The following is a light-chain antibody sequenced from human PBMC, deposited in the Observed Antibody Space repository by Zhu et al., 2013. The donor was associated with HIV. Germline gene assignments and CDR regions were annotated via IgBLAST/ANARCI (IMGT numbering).Light chain of an antibody. V-gene: IGKV3-20*01. J-gene: IGKJ1*01. CDR3: QQYITSPWT. CDR2: GAS. Sequence: EIVLTQSPGTLSLSPGERATLSCRASQSVRNYFAWYQQKPGQAPRLLIYGASSRATGIPDTFSGSGSGTGLRLSPSADLEPEDFAVYYCQQYITSPWTFGQGTQGGN. CDR1: QSVRNY.